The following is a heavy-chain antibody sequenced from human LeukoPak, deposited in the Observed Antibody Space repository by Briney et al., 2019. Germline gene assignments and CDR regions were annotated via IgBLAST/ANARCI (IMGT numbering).Heavy chain of an antibody. CDR2: INPSGGDT. D-gene: IGHD1-14*01. CDR3: AREVMDNLRFDY. Sequence: ASVKVSCKASGYTFTSYYMHWVRQAPGQGLEWMEIINPSGGDTSYAQKFQGRLTMTRDTSTNTVYTELTSLRSEDTAVYYCAREVMDNLRFDYWGQGTLVTVSS. CDR1: GYTFTSYY. J-gene: IGHJ4*02. V-gene: IGHV1-46*01.